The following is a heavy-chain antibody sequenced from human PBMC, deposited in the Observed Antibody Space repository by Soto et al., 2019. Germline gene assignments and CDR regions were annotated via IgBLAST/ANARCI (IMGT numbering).Heavy chain of an antibody. D-gene: IGHD3-3*01. V-gene: IGHV3-30*04. CDR1: GLTFSSYA. CDR2: ISEDGSSK. Sequence: GASLRLSCAASGLTFSSYAMHWVRQAPSKGLEWGAGISEDGSSKYYADSVKGRFTIYRDKSKYTLYLQMNSLRAEDTAVYYCVRDGPRITIYGYGDYWGQ. J-gene: IGHJ4*01. CDR3: VRDGPRITIYGYGDY.